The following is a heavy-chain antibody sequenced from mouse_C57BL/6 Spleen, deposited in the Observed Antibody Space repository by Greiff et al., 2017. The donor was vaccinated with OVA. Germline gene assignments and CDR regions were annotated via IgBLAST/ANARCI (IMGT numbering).Heavy chain of an antibody. Sequence: EVQVVESGGGLVKPGGSLKLSCAASGFTFSSYAMSWVRQTPEKRLEWVATISDGGSYTYYPDNVKGRFTISRDNAKNNLYLQMSHLKSEDTAMYYCARVSGTGGAMDYWGQGTSVTVSS. CDR3: ARVSGTGGAMDY. CDR1: GFTFSSYA. V-gene: IGHV5-4*01. CDR2: ISDGGSYT. D-gene: IGHD4-1*01. J-gene: IGHJ4*01.